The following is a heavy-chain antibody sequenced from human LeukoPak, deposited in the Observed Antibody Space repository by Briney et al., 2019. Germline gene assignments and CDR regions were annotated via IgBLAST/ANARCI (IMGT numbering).Heavy chain of an antibody. Sequence: GGSLRLSCTASGFTFGDYAMTWVRQAPGEGLEWVGFIRSKIYGGTPEYAASVKGRFTISRDDSKGIAYLQMNSLKTEDTAVYYCTRDQTPYYWGQGTLVTVSS. J-gene: IGHJ4*02. CDR3: TRDQTPYY. CDR2: IRSKIYGGTP. CDR1: GFTFGDYA. V-gene: IGHV3-49*04.